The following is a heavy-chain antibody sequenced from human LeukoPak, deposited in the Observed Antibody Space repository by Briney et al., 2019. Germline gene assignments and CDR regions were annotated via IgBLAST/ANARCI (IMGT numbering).Heavy chain of an antibody. CDR2: IYYSGST. CDR1: GGSISSYY. V-gene: IGHV4-59*01. Sequence: SETLSLTCTVSGGSISSYYWSWIRQPPGKGLEWIGYIYYSGSTNYNPSLKSRVTISVDTSKNQFSLKLSSVTAADTAVYYCARDLDFWSGYWGYFDLWGRGTLVTASS. J-gene: IGHJ2*01. CDR3: ARDLDFWSGYWGYFDL. D-gene: IGHD3-3*01.